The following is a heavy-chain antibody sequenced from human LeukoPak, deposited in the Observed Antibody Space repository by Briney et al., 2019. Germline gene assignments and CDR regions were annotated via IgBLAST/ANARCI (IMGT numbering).Heavy chain of an antibody. V-gene: IGHV1-69*05. J-gene: IGHJ5*02. Sequence: SVKVSCKASGYTFTSYGISWVRQAPGQGLEWMGGIIPIFGTENYAQKFQGRVTITTDESTSTAYMELSSLRSEDTAVYYCARARSPSSGYLLRDHNWFDPWGQGTLVTVSS. CDR1: GYTFTSYG. D-gene: IGHD3-22*01. CDR2: IIPIFGTE. CDR3: ARARSPSSGYLLRDHNWFDP.